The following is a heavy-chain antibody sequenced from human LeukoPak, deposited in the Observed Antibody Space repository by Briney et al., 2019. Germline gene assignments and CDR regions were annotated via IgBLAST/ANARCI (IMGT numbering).Heavy chain of an antibody. D-gene: IGHD5-18*01. CDR1: GYSFTSYW. CDR3: ARQTAMGRSGAY. J-gene: IGHJ4*02. Sequence: NHGESLKISCKASGYSFTSYWIGWVRQMPGKGLEWMGIIDPSDSETRYTPSFQGQVTISVDKSLTTADLQWNSLKASDTAMYYCARQTAMGRSGAYWGQGTLVTVSS. CDR2: IDPSDSET. V-gene: IGHV5-51*01.